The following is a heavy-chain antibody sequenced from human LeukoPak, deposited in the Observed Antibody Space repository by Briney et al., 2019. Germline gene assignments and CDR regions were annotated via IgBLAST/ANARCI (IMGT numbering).Heavy chain of an antibody. V-gene: IGHV3-30*18. CDR3: AKGVVAATNAAYYGMDV. CDR1: GFTFSNYG. Sequence: PGESLRPSCAASGFTFSNYGMHWVRQAPGKGLEWVAAISYDESDKYYADSVKGRFTISRDNSKNTLYLQMNSLRPEDTAVYYCAKGVVAATNAAYYGMDVWGQGTTVTVSS. D-gene: IGHD2-15*01. CDR2: ISYDESDK. J-gene: IGHJ6*02.